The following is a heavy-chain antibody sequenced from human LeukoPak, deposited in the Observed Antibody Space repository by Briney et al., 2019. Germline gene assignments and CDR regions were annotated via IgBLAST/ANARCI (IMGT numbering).Heavy chain of an antibody. J-gene: IGHJ3*02. D-gene: IGHD5-12*01. CDR1: GFTFDDYA. CDR3: ARDCVGSGLDAFDI. V-gene: IGHV3-9*01. Sequence: PGRSLRLSCAASGFTFDDYAMHWVRQAPGKGLEWVSGISWNSGSMDYADSVKGRFTISRDNSKNTLYLQMNSLRAEDTAVYYCARDCVGSGLDAFDIWGQGTMVTVSS. CDR2: ISWNSGSM.